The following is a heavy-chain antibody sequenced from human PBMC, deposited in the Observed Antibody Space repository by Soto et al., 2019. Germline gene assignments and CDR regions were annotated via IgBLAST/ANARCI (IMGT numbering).Heavy chain of an antibody. CDR1: GGTFSSYA. CDR3: ARVLRARYYYDSSGYRPKDAFDI. D-gene: IGHD3-22*01. V-gene: IGHV1-69*13. J-gene: IGHJ3*02. CDR2: IIPIFGTA. Sequence: SVKVSCKASGGTFSSYAISWVRQAPGQGLEWMGGIIPIFGTANYAQKFQGRVTITADESTSTAYMELSSLRSEDTAVYYCARVLRARYYYDSSGYRPKDAFDIWGQGTMVTVSS.